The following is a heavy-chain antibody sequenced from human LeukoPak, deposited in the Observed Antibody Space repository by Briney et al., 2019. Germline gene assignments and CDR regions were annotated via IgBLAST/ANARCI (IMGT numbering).Heavy chain of an antibody. Sequence: SETLSLTCTVSGGSISSSSYYWGWIRQPPGKGLEWIGSIYYSGSTYYNPSLKSRVTISVDTSKNQFSLKMSSVTAADTAVYYCAREDENFDYWGQGTLVTVSS. CDR1: GGSISSSSYY. CDR3: AREDENFDY. CDR2: IYYSGST. J-gene: IGHJ4*02. V-gene: IGHV4-39*07.